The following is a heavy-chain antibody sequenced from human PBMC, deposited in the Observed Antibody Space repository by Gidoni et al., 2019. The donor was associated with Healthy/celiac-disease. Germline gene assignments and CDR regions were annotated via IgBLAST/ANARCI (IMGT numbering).Heavy chain of an antibody. CDR2: ISYDGSNK. Sequence: QVQLVESGGGVVQPGRSLRLSCAASGFTFSSYGMHWVRQAPGKGLEWVAVISYDGSNKYYADSVKGRFTISRDNSKNTLYLQMNSLRAEDTAVYYCAKDHRAYCGGDCCSGHWGQGTLVTVSS. CDR3: AKDHRAYCGGDCCSGH. D-gene: IGHD2-21*02. V-gene: IGHV3-30*18. J-gene: IGHJ4*02. CDR1: GFTFSSYG.